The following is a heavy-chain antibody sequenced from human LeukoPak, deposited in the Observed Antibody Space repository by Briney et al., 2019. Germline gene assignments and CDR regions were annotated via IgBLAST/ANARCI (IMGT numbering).Heavy chain of an antibody. Sequence: GGSLRLSCAASGFTFSNYAMHWVRQAPGKGLEWVAVISYDGSNKYYADSVKGRFTISRDNSKNTLYLQMNSLRAEDTAVYYCAKDLVSYGDHIFDYWGQGTLVTVSS. CDR1: GFTFSNYA. V-gene: IGHV3-30*04. J-gene: IGHJ4*02. CDR2: ISYDGSNK. D-gene: IGHD4-17*01. CDR3: AKDLVSYGDHIFDY.